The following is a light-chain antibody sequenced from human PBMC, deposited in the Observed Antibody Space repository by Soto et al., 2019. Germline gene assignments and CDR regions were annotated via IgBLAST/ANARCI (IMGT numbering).Light chain of an antibody. CDR2: EVS. CDR1: SSDDGSYDL. Sequence: QSALTQPASVSGSPGQSITISCTGTSSDDGSYDLVSWYQQHPGNAPKLLIYEVSKRPSGGSDRFSGSKSGNTASLTISGLQADDEADYYCCSYATTTLFGGGTKVTVL. CDR3: CSYATTTL. V-gene: IGLV2-23*02. J-gene: IGLJ2*01.